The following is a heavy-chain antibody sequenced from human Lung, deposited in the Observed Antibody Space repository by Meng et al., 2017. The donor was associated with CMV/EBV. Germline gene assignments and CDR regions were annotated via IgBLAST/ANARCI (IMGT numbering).Heavy chain of an antibody. D-gene: IGHD1-26*01. J-gene: IGHJ4*02. V-gene: IGHV3-30*04. CDR1: GFTFSSYA. CDR3: ARVRLVELLREGFDY. CDR2: ISYDGSNK. Sequence: GESLKISCAASGFTFSSYAMHWVRQAAGKGLEWVAVISYDGSNKYYADSVKGRFTISRDNSKNTLYLQMNSLRAEDTAVYYCARVRLVELLREGFDYWGQGTXVTVDS.